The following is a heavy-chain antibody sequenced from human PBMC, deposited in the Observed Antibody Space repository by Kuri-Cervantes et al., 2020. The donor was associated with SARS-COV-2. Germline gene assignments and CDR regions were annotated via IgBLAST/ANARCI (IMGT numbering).Heavy chain of an antibody. Sequence: ASVKVSCKVSGNTLTELPLHWVRQAPGKGLGWMGGFDPEELEIIYAQMVQGRVSMTDDTSTDTAYMELSSQRAENTAVYYCAKDAGGITMVRGAPPGFYQLHYYYYMDVWGKGTTVTVSS. CDR1: GNTLTELP. CDR3: AKDAGGITMVRGAPPGFYQLHYYYYMDV. D-gene: IGHD3-10*01. CDR2: FDPEELEI. J-gene: IGHJ6*03. V-gene: IGHV1-24*01.